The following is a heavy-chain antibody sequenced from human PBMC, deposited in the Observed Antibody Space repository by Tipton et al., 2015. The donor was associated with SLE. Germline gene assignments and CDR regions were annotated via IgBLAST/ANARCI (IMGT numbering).Heavy chain of an antibody. J-gene: IGHJ5*02. CDR1: GGSFSGYY. V-gene: IGHV4-34*01. CDR3: VRVATKKDWFDP. Sequence: TLSLTCAVYGGSFSGYYWSWIRQSPGKGLEWIGEINHSGSTNYNPSLKSRVTISVDTSKNQFSLKLSSVTAADTAVYYCVRVATKKDWFDPWGQGTLVTVSS. D-gene: IGHD5-12*01. CDR2: INHSGST.